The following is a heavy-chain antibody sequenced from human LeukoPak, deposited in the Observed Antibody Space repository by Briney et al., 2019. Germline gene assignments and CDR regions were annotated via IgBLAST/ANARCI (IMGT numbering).Heavy chain of an antibody. V-gene: IGHV4-59*01. Sequence: SGTLSLTCTVSGGSISSYYWSWIRQPPGKGLEWIGYIYYSGSTNYNPSLKSRVTISVDTSKNQFSLKLSSVTAADTAVYYCARENGLGATVDYWGQGTLVTVSS. J-gene: IGHJ4*02. CDR1: GGSISSYY. D-gene: IGHD1-26*01. CDR2: IYYSGST. CDR3: ARENGLGATVDY.